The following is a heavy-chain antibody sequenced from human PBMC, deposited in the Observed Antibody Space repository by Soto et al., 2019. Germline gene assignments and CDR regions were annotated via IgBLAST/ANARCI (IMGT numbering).Heavy chain of an antibody. CDR1: GGTFSSYA. CDR2: IIPIFGTA. CDR3: ARGGGVGGWYYFDY. J-gene: IGHJ4*02. V-gene: IGHV1-69*12. Sequence: QVQLVQSGAEVKKPGSSVKVSCKASGGTFSSYAISWVRQAPGQGLEWMGGIIPIFGTAHYAQKFQGRVTITAAESTSTAYRGLSSLRSEDTAVYYCARGGGVGGWYYFDYWGQGTLVTVSS. D-gene: IGHD6-19*01.